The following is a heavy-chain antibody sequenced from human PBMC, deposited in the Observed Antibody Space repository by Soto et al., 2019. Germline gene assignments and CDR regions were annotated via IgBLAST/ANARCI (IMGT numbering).Heavy chain of an antibody. Sequence: QVQLVQSGAEVKKPGSSVKVSCKASGGTFSSYAISWVRQSPGQGLEWMGGIIPIFGTANYAQKFQGRVTITADESTSTAYMEVSSLRSEDRAVYYCARGYCSGGSCYPPDYYYYYGMDVWGQGTTVTVSS. CDR3: ARGYCSGGSCYPPDYYYYYGMDV. CDR2: IIPIFGTA. D-gene: IGHD2-15*01. CDR1: GGTFSSYA. J-gene: IGHJ6*02. V-gene: IGHV1-69*01.